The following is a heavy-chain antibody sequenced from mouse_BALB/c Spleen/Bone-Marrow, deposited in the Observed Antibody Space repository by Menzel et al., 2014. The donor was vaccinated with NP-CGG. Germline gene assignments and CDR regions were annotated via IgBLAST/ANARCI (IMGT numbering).Heavy chain of an antibody. CDR3: AAYDGYYFDY. D-gene: IGHD1-2*01. V-gene: IGHV3-8*02. CDR2: ISYSGST. J-gene: IGHJ2*01. Sequence: EVQLQQSGPSFVKPSQTLSLPCSVTGDSFXSGYWNWIRKFPGNKLEYMGYISYSGSTYYNPSLKSRISITRDTSKNQYFLQLNSVTTDDTATYYCAAYDGYYFDYWGQGTTLTVSS. CDR1: GDSFXSGY.